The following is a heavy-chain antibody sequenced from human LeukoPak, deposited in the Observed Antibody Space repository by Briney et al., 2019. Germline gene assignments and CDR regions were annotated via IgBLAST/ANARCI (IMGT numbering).Heavy chain of an antibody. Sequence: GGSLRLSCAASSFTFSNAWMNWVRQAPGKGLEWVANIKEDGTETYYVDSVKGRFTISRDNAKNSLYLQMNSLRVEDTAVYYCAKEGRSLQTYWGQGTLVTVSS. J-gene: IGHJ4*02. CDR1: SFTFSNAW. CDR3: AKEGRSLQTY. V-gene: IGHV3-7*03. D-gene: IGHD5-24*01. CDR2: IKEDGTET.